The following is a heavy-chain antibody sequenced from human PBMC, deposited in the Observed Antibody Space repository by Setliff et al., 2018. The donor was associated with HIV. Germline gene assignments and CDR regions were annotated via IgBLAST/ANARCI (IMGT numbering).Heavy chain of an antibody. Sequence: PSETLSLTCTISGGSFGVYRWSWIRQSAGRGLEWLGRIDSSGTYDYKPSLKGRVAISVDTSRNQFSLRVTSATAADTAVYFCASDRHSSGLCSYGPWGPGTLVTVSS. V-gene: IGHV4-4*07. CDR1: GGSFGVYR. CDR3: ASDRHSSGLCSYGP. J-gene: IGHJ5*02. D-gene: IGHD3-10*01. CDR2: IDSSGTY.